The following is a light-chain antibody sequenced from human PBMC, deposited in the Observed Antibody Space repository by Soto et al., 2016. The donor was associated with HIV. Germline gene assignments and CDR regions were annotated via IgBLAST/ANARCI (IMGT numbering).Light chain of an antibody. V-gene: IGKV1-9*01. CDR3: QQSYSTPPLT. Sequence: DVQLTQSPSFLSASVGDRVTITCRASQGIRNNLAWYQQKPGKAPKLLIHAASTLQSGVPSRFSGSGSGTEFTLTISSLQPEDFATYYCQQSYSTPPLTFGGGTKVEIK. CDR1: QGIRNN. CDR2: AAS. J-gene: IGKJ4*01.